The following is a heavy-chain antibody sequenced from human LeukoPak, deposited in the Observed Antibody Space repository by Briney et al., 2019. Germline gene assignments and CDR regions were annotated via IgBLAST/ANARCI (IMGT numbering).Heavy chain of an antibody. V-gene: IGHV3-7*03. CDR3: ATIDSSSPRD. J-gene: IGHJ4*02. CDR2: INQDGGAK. D-gene: IGHD6-13*01. Sequence: GGSLRLSCVASGLTFSSYWMTWVRQQPGKGLEWVANINQDGGAKYYLDPVKGRFTISRDNANNSLYLQMNSLRVDDTAVYYCATIDSSSPRDWGQGTLVTVSS. CDR1: GLTFSSYW.